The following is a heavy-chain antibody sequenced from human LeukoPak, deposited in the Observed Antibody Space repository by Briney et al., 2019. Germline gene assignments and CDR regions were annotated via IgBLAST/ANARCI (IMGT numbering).Heavy chain of an antibody. V-gene: IGHV3-48*03. CDR2: ISSSGSTI. CDR3: ARDGQFITGTTDY. D-gene: IGHD1-7*01. J-gene: IGHJ4*02. Sequence: GSLRLSCAASGFTFSSYEMNWVRQAPGKGLEWVSYISSSGSTIYYADSVKGRFTISRDNAKNSLYLQMNSLRAEDTAVYHCARDGQFITGTTDYWGQGTLVTVSS. CDR1: GFTFSSYE.